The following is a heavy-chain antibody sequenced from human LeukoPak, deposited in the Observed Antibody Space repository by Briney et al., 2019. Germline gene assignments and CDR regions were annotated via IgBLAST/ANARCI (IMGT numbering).Heavy chain of an antibody. CDR1: GFTFSSYW. V-gene: IGHV3-7*01. Sequence: PGGSLRLSCAASGFTFSSYWMSWVRQAPGKGLEWVANIKQDGSEKYYVDSVKSRFTISRDNAKNSLYLQMNSLRAEDTAVYYCASSLVRGVIIGNWFDPWGQGTLVTVSS. D-gene: IGHD3-10*01. CDR3: ASSLVRGVIIGNWFDP. CDR2: IKQDGSEK. J-gene: IGHJ5*02.